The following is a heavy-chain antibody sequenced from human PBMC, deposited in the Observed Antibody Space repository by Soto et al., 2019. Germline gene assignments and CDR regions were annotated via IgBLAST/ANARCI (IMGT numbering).Heavy chain of an antibody. CDR1: GFTFSSYE. Sequence: VGSLRFSCAASGFTFSSYEMNWVRQAPGKGLEWVSYISSSGSTIYYADSVKGRFTISRDNAKNSLYLQMNSLRAEDTAVYYCARDRHFWSGGDEHADYYGMDVWGQGTTVTVSS. V-gene: IGHV3-48*03. J-gene: IGHJ6*02. CDR2: ISSSGSTI. D-gene: IGHD3-3*02. CDR3: ARDRHFWSGGDEHADYYGMDV.